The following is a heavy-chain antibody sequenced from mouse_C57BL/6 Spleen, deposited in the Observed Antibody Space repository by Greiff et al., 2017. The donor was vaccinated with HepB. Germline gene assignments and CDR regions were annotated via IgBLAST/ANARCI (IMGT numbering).Heavy chain of an antibody. CDR2: IRLKSDNYAT. D-gene: IGHD2-5*01. CDR1: GFTFSNYW. Sequence: EVHLVESGGGLVQPGGSMKLSCVASGFTFSNYWMNWVRQSPEKGLEWVAQIRLKSDNYATHYAESVKGRFTISRDDSKSSVYLQMNNLRAEDTGIYYCTLYSNYEGWFAYWGQGTLVTVSA. CDR3: TLYSNYEGWFAY. J-gene: IGHJ3*01. V-gene: IGHV6-3*01.